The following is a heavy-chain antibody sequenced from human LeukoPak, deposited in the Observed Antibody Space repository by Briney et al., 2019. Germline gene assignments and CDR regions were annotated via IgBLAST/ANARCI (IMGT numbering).Heavy chain of an antibody. D-gene: IGHD1-26*01. CDR3: AKDRNSGSYPGPFDY. J-gene: IGHJ4*02. V-gene: IGHV3-23*01. Sequence: GGSLRLSCAASGFTFSSYAMSWVRQAPGKGLEWVSAISGSGGSTYYADSVKGRFTISRDNSKNTLYLQMNSLRAEGTAVYYCAKDRNSGSYPGPFDYWGQGTLVTVSS. CDR1: GFTFSSYA. CDR2: ISGSGGST.